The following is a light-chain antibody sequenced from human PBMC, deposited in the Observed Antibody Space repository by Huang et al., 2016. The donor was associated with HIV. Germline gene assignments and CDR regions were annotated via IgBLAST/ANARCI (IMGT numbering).Light chain of an antibody. CDR1: RSISIW. CDR2: KAS. J-gene: IGKJ2*01. V-gene: IGKV1-5*03. Sequence: DIQMTQSPSTLSASVGDRVTITCRASRSISIWLAWYQHKPGKAPKLLIYKASTLETGVPSRFSGSGSGTEFTLTISSLQPDDFATYYCQHYNPYSLPYTFGQGTKLEIK. CDR3: QHYNPYSLPYT.